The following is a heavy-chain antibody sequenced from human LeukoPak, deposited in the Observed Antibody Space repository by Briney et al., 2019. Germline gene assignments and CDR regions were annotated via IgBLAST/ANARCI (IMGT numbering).Heavy chain of an antibody. CDR1: GYTFTSYG. J-gene: IGHJ4*02. CDR3: ARALLWLGEPSHIDY. D-gene: IGHD3-10*01. V-gene: IGHV1-18*01. CDR2: ITAYNDNT. Sequence: APVKVSCKASGYTFTSYGISWVRQAPGQGLEWMGWITAYNDNTNYAQKLQGRVTMTTDTSTSTAYMELRSLRSDDTAVYYCARALLWLGEPSHIDYWGQGTLVTASS.